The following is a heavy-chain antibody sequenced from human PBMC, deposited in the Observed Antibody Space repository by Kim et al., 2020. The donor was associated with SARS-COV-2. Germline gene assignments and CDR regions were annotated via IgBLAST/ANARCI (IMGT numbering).Heavy chain of an antibody. J-gene: IGHJ6*02. D-gene: IGHD1-26*01. CDR2: ISSSGSTI. CDR3: ARVSSWDPKVYYYYYGMDV. V-gene: IGHV3-11*04. Sequence: GGSLRLSCAASGFTFSDYYMSWIRQAPGKGLEWVSYISSSGSTIYYADSVKGRFTISRDNAKNSLYLQMNSLRAEDTAVYYCARVSSWDPKVYYYYYGMDVWGQGTTVTVSS. CDR1: GFTFSDYY.